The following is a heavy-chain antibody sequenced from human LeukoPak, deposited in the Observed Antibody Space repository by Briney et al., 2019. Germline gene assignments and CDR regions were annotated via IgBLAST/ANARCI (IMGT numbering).Heavy chain of an antibody. J-gene: IGHJ4*02. CDR2: INPNSGGT. CDR3: ARALWFGELPPFGY. D-gene: IGHD3-10*01. V-gene: IGHV1-2*04. CDR1: GYTFTGYY. Sequence: GASVKVSCKASGYTFTGYYMHWVRQAPGQGLEWMGWINPNSGGTNYAQKFQGWVTMTRDTSISTAYMELSRLRSDDTAVYYCARALWFGELPPFGYWGQGTLVTVSS.